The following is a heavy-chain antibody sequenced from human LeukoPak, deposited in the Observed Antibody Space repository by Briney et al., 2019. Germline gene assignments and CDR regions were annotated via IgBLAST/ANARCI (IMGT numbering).Heavy chain of an antibody. CDR3: AKDKPAAGNKFHDAFDI. CDR2: ISYDGSNK. CDR1: GFTFSSYA. J-gene: IGHJ3*02. Sequence: GGSLRLSCAASGFTFSSYAMRWVRQAPGKGLEWVAVISYDGSNKYYADSVKGRFTISRDNSKNTLYLQMNSLRAEDTAVYYCAKDKPAAGNKFHDAFDIWGQGTMVTVSS. D-gene: IGHD6-13*01. V-gene: IGHV3-30-3*01.